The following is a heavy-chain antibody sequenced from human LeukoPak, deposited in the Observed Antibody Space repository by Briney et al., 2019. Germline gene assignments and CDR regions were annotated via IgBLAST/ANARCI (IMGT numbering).Heavy chain of an antibody. CDR2: INTNNGGT. Sequence: ASVKVSCKASGYTFTGYLLHWVRQAPGQGLEWMGWINTNNGGTNYAQSFQGRVTLTRDTAITTVYMELSRLRSDDTVVYYCVRVGGYSGYDPRGYFDYWGQGTLVTVSS. CDR1: GYTFTGYL. V-gene: IGHV1-2*02. CDR3: VRVGGYSGYDPRGYFDY. D-gene: IGHD5-12*01. J-gene: IGHJ4*02.